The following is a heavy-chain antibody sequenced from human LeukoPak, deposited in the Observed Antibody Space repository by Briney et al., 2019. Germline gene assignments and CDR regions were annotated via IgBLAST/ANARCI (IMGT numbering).Heavy chain of an antibody. Sequence: PGGSLRLSCAASGFTFSSYAMHWVRQAPGKGLEWVAVISYDGSTKYYADSVKGRFTISRDNSNNTLYLQMNSLRAEDTAVYYCAGDDIRSGILASAGVRYWGQGTLVTVSS. CDR2: ISYDGSTK. V-gene: IGHV3-30*04. J-gene: IGHJ4*02. D-gene: IGHD2-15*01. CDR3: AGDDIRSGILASAGVRY. CDR1: GFTFSSYA.